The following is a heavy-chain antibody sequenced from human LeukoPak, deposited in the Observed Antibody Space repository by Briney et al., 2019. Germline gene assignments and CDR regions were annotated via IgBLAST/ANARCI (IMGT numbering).Heavy chain of an antibody. CDR3: AEDRGYSYANGCDY. CDR1: GFPFSSFG. V-gene: IGHV3-30*02. CDR2: ISYDGNTK. J-gene: IGHJ4*02. D-gene: IGHD5-18*01. Sequence: GGSLRLSCAASGFPFSSFGMHWVRQAPGKGLEWVALISYDGNTKYYADSVKGRFTISRDDSKNTLYLQMNSLRAEDTAVYYCAEDRGYSYANGCDYWGQGTLVTVSS.